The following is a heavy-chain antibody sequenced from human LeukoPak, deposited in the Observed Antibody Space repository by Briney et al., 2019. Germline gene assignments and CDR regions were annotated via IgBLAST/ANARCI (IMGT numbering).Heavy chain of an antibody. CDR2: ISGSGGTT. Sequence: GGTLRLSCAASGFTFRDYGMSWVRQAPGKGLEWVSPISGSGGTTYYADSVKSRFTISRDNSKKTLYLQMNRLRAEDTAVYYCAKDRHAPGRYCSSTTCFPFDSWGQGSMVTVSP. J-gene: IGHJ5*01. V-gene: IGHV3-23*01. CDR1: GFTFRDYG. D-gene: IGHD2-2*01. CDR3: AKDRHAPGRYCSSTTCFPFDS.